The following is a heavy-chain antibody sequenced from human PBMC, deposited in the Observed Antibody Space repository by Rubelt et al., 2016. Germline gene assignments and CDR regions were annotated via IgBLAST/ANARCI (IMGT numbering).Heavy chain of an antibody. CDR2: INSDGSST. D-gene: IGHD6-25*01. CDR1: GFTFRNYW. V-gene: IGHV3-74*01. CDR3: TRGRQYASSDYRADDY. J-gene: IGHJ4*02. Sequence: VESGGGLVQPGGSLRLSCAASGFTFRNYWMHWVRQVPGKGLVWVSRINSDGSSTSYADSVKGRFTISRDNAKNTLYLQMNSLRAEDTAVYYCTRGRQYASSDYRADDYWGQGTLVTVSS.